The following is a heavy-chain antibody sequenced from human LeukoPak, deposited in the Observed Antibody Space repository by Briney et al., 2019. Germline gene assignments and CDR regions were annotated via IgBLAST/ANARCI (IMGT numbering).Heavy chain of an antibody. CDR1: GFTFSKAW. CDR3: TTSRPYDV. Sequence: TGGSLRLSCAASGFTFSKAWMSWVRQAPGKGLVWVARIKSKTDGGTTDYAAPVKGRFTISRDDSKNTLYLQMNSLKTEDTAVYYCTTSRPYDVWGQGTTVTISS. CDR2: IKSKTDGGTT. J-gene: IGHJ6*02. V-gene: IGHV3-15*01.